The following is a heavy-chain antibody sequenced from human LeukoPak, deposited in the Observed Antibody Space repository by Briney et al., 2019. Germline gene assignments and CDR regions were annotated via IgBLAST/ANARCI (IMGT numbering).Heavy chain of an antibody. J-gene: IGHJ4*02. V-gene: IGHV3-33*01. D-gene: IGHD2-2*01. Sequence: GGSLRLSCAASGFTFSSYGMHWVRQAPGKGREWVAVIWYDGSNKYYADSVKGRFTISRDNSKNTLYLQMNSLRAEDTAVYYCAREGSVDCSSTSCPSGFDYWGQGTLVTVSS. CDR2: IWYDGSNK. CDR3: AREGSVDCSSTSCPSGFDY. CDR1: GFTFSSYG.